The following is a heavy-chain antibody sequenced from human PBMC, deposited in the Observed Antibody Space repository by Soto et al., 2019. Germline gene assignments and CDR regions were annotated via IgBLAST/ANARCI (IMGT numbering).Heavy chain of an antibody. Sequence: PGGSLRLSCVASGFTFRGYWMSWVRQAPGKGLQWVATIKQDGGETYYVESVKGRFTISRDNGKNSLYLQMDRLRVEDTAVYYCVRDKVGPASWAFESWGQGTLVTVSS. CDR3: VRDKVGPASWAFES. J-gene: IGHJ4*02. V-gene: IGHV3-7*01. D-gene: IGHD1-26*01. CDR2: IKQDGGET. CDR1: GFTFRGYW.